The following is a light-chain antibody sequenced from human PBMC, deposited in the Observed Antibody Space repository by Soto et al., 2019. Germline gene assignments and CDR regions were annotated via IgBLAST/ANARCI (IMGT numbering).Light chain of an antibody. CDR3: QQYTNYVT. V-gene: IGKV3-15*01. CDR1: QSVSSN. Sequence: EIVMTQSPATLSVSPGERATLSCRASQSVSSNLAWYQHKPGQAPRLLIFGASTRATGIPARFSGSGSGTEFTLTISSLQSEDFAVYYCQQYTNYVTFGQGTRLEIK. J-gene: IGKJ5*01. CDR2: GAS.